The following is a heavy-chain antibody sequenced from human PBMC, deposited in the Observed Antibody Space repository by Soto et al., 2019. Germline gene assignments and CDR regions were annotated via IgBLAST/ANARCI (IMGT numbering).Heavy chain of an antibody. CDR1: GGSISSGGYY. CDR2: IYYSGST. D-gene: IGHD6-19*01. V-gene: IGHV4-31*03. J-gene: IGHJ6*02. CDR3: ARERRAGYYYYGMDV. Sequence: SETLSLTCTVSGGSISSGGYYWSWIRQHPGKGPEWIGYIYYSGSTYYNPSLKSRVTISVDTSKNQFSLKLSSVTAADTAVYYCARERRAGYYYYGMDVWGQGTTVTVSS.